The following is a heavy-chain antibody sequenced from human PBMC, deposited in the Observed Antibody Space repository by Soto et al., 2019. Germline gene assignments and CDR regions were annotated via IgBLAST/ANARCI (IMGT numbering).Heavy chain of an antibody. CDR2: IHHSGSI. D-gene: IGHD2-21*02. CDR3: AATTVTAAGYYYGMDV. J-gene: IGHJ6*02. CDR1: GGSFISGAYY. V-gene: IGHV4-31*03. Sequence: LSLTCSDSGGSFISGAYYWSWIRQHPGKGLEWIGYIHHSGSISYNPSLKSRLSISVDTSKNQFSLYLSSVTAADTAIYYCAATTVTAAGYYYGMDVWGQGTTVTVSS.